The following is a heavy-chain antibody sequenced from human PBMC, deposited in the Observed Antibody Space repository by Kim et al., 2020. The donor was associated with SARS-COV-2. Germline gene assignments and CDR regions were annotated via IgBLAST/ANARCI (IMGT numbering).Heavy chain of an antibody. D-gene: IGHD3-10*01. CDR3: ARVRTSQGVITFDAFDI. V-gene: IGHV3-33*01. Sequence: GGSLRLSCAASGFTFSSYGMHWVRQAPGKGLEWVAVIWYDGSNKYYADSVKGRFTISRDNSKNTLYLQMNSLRAEDTAVYYCARVRTSQGVITFDAFDIWGQGTMVTVSS. J-gene: IGHJ3*02. CDR1: GFTFSSYG. CDR2: IWYDGSNK.